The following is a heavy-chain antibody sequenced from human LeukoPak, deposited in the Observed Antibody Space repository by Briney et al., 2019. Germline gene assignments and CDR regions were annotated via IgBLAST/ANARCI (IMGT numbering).Heavy chain of an antibody. J-gene: IGHJ6*02. D-gene: IGHD4-11*01. CDR2: IKQDGSEK. CDR1: GFTFSSYW. CDR3: ARVSRDFYSNYYYYYGMDV. V-gene: IGHV3-7*01. Sequence: GGSLRLSCEASGFTFSSYWMSWVRQAPGKGLEWLANIKQDGSEKYYVDSVKGRFTISRDNAKNSLYLQMNSLRAEDTAVYYCARVSRDFYSNYYYYYGMDVWGQGTTVTVSS.